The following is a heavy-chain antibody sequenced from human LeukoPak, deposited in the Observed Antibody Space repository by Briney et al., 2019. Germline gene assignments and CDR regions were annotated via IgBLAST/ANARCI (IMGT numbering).Heavy chain of an antibody. D-gene: IGHD1-26*01. CDR2: IKQDGSEK. CDR1: GFTLSSYW. Sequence: GGSLRLSCAASGFTLSSYWMSWVRQAPGKGLEWVANIKQDGSEKYYVDSVKGRFTISRDNAKNSLYLQMNSLKTEDTAVYYCARDQWEPTRRGGYHYMDVWGKGTTVTVSS. V-gene: IGHV3-7*03. CDR3: ARDQWEPTRRGGYHYMDV. J-gene: IGHJ6*03.